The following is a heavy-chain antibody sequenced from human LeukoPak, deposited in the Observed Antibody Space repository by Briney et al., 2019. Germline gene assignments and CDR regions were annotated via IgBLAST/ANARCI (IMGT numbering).Heavy chain of an antibody. Sequence: PGGSLRLSCAASGFAFSRYWMHWVRQALGKGLVWVSDINSDGSITRYADSVKGRFTISRDNAKNTLYLQMNSLRAEDTAVYYCASRDYTSSKYWGQGTLVTVSS. D-gene: IGHD2-2*02. J-gene: IGHJ4*02. CDR3: ASRDYTSSKY. V-gene: IGHV3-74*01. CDR1: GFAFSRYW. CDR2: INSDGSIT.